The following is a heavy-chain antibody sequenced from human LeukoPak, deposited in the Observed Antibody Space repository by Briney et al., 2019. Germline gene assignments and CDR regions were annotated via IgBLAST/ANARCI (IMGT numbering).Heavy chain of an antibody. CDR2: IVVGSGNT. V-gene: IGHV1-58*02. CDR3: ARVFGVVIPNDAFDI. CDR1: GFTFTSSA. Sequence: SVKVSCKASGFTFTSSAMQWVRQARGQRLEWIGWIVVGSGNTNYAQKFQGRVTITADESTSTAYMELSSLRSEDTAVYYCARVFGVVIPNDAFDIWGQGTMVTVSS. D-gene: IGHD3-3*01. J-gene: IGHJ3*02.